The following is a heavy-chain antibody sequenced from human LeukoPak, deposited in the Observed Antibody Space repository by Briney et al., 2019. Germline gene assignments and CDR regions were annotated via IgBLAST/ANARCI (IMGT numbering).Heavy chain of an antibody. Sequence: GGSLRLSCAPSGFTFSRYWMTWVRQTPGKGLEWVASIKDDGRQKYYVDSVKGRFTVSRDNAKNSAYLQMDSLRAEDTALYYCARDASRGFDTWGQGTQATVSS. CDR3: ARDASRGFDT. J-gene: IGHJ4*02. D-gene: IGHD5-24*01. V-gene: IGHV3-7*01. CDR2: IKDDGRQK. CDR1: GFTFSRYW.